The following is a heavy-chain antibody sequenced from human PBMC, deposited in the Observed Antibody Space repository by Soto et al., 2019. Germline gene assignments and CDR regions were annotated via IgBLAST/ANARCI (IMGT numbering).Heavy chain of an antibody. CDR2: ISYDGSNK. Sequence: SRRLSCAASGFTFSSYGMHWVRQAPGKGLEWVAVISYDGSNKYYADSVKGRFTISRDNSKNTLYLQMNSLRAEDTAVYYCAKDIDSYGPYYYGMDVWGKGTPATVSS. CDR3: AKDIDSYGPYYYGMDV. V-gene: IGHV3-30*18. J-gene: IGHJ6*04. CDR1: GFTFSSYG. D-gene: IGHD5-18*01.